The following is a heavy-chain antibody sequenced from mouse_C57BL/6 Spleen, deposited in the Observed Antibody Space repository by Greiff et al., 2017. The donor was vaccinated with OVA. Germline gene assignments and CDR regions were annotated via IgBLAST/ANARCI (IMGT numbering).Heavy chain of an antibody. Sequence: VQLQQSGPELVKPGASVKISCKASGYAFSSSWMNWVKQRPGKGLEWIGRIYPGDGDTNYNGKFKGKATLTADKSSSTAYMQLSSLTSEDSAVYFCARSPSYYYGSSYSYYFDYWGQGTTLTVSS. V-gene: IGHV1-82*01. J-gene: IGHJ2*01. CDR3: ARSPSYYYGSSYSYYFDY. D-gene: IGHD1-1*01. CDR1: GYAFSSSW. CDR2: IYPGDGDT.